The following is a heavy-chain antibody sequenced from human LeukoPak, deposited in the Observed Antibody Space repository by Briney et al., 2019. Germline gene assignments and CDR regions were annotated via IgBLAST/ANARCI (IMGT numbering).Heavy chain of an antibody. Sequence: ASVKVSCKASGYTFTGYYLHWVRQAPGQGLEWMGWINTNSGGTNYAQKFQGWVTMTRDTSISTAYMELSRLRSDDTAVYYCARGQGSEKYSSSPHAFDIWGQGTMVTVSS. CDR1: GYTFTGYY. CDR2: INTNSGGT. J-gene: IGHJ3*02. CDR3: ARGQGSEKYSSSPHAFDI. D-gene: IGHD6-13*01. V-gene: IGHV1-2*04.